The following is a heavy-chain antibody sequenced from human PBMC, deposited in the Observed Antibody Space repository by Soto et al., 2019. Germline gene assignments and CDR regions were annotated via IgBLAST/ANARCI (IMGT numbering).Heavy chain of an antibody. CDR1: GFTFSSYA. Sequence: PGGSLRLSCAASGFTFSSYAMSWVRQAPGKGLEWVSAISGTGDKTYYADSVKGRFTISRDNSKNTLYLQMNSLRAEDTAVYYFAKDGEIAGAGTWEKLFDYWGQGTQVTFSS. J-gene: IGHJ4*02. V-gene: IGHV3-23*01. CDR3: AKDGEIAGAGTWEKLFDY. D-gene: IGHD6-13*01. CDR2: ISGTGDKT.